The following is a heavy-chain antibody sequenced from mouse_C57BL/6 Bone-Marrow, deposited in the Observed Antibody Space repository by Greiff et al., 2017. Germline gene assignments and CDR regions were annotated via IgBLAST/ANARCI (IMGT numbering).Heavy chain of an antibody. J-gene: IGHJ2*01. CDR2: INPSNGGT. CDR3: ARESSSYALSGFDY. CDR1: GYTFTSYW. Sequence: VQLQQSGTELVKPGASVKLSCKASGYTFTSYWMHWVKQRTGQGLEWIGNINPSNGGTKYNEKFKSQATLTVDKSSRTAYMQLSSLTSEDSAVYYCARESSSYALSGFDYWGQGTTLTVSS. V-gene: IGHV1-53*01. D-gene: IGHD1-1*01.